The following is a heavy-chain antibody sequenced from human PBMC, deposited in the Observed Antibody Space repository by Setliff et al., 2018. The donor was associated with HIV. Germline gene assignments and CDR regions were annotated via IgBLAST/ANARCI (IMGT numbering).Heavy chain of an antibody. J-gene: IGHJ2*01. CDR3: ARSNLRRYGDPDWYFDL. CDR2: IYTGGAT. CDR1: GVTVSKNY. D-gene: IGHD4-17*01. Sequence: GGSLRLSCAASGVTVSKNYMSWVRQAPGKGLEWASVIYTGGATFYTDSVKARFTISRDNSRNTLYLQMNSLRAEDTAVYYCARSNLRRYGDPDWYFDLWGRGTLVTVSS. V-gene: IGHV3-66*02.